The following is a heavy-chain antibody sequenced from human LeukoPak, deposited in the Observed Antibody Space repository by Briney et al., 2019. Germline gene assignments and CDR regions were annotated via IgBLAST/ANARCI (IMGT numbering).Heavy chain of an antibody. V-gene: IGHV3-7*01. J-gene: IGHJ4*02. Sequence: GGSLRLSCAASGFTFSRNLMTWVRQAPGKGLEWVANIYQDGSEKYYVDSVRGRFTISRDNAKNILYLQMNSLRAEDTAVYFCASERPSSSWYDYWGQGTLVTVSS. D-gene: IGHD6-13*01. CDR2: IYQDGSEK. CDR1: GFTFSRNL. CDR3: ASERPSSSWYDY.